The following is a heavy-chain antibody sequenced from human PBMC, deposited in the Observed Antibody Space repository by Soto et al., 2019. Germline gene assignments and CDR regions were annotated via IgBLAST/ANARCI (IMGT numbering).Heavy chain of an antibody. CDR2: ISGSGGST. J-gene: IGHJ4*02. V-gene: IGHV3-23*01. D-gene: IGHD6-19*01. CDR1: GFTFSSYA. Sequence: GVLKISCTASGFTFSSYAMNSVRQAPGKGLEWVSVISGSGGSTYYADSVKGRFTISRDNSKNKLYLQMNSLRAEDTAVYYCASRTSGWYFDYWGQGTLVTVS. CDR3: ASRTSGWYFDY.